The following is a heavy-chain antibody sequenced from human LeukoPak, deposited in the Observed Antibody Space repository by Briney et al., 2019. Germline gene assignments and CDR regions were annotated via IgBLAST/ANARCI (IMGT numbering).Heavy chain of an antibody. CDR3: ARDPNGAYIGAFEI. CDR2: IWYDGSNK. V-gene: IGHV3-33*01. D-gene: IGHD4-17*01. J-gene: IGHJ3*02. Sequence: GGSLRLSCAESGFTFSSYGMHWVRQAPGKELEWVVVIWYDGSNKYYADSVKGRFTISRDNSKNTLYLQMNSLRVEDTAVYYCARDPNGAYIGAFEIWGQWTMVTVSS. CDR1: GFTFSSYG.